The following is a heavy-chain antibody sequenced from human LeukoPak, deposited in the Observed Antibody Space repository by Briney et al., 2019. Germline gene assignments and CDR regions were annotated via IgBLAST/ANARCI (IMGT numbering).Heavy chain of an antibody. CDR1: GXSVSTSGVA. CDR3: ARGRASAFDV. Sequence: SQTLSLTCAISGXSVSTSGVAWNWVRQSPSRGLERLGRTYYTSKWNTDYAVSVKSRIVVNPDTSKNQFSLQLNSVTSEDTAVYYCARGRASAFDVWGQGTMVTVSS. J-gene: IGHJ3*01. CDR2: TYYTSKWNT. D-gene: IGHD6-25*01. V-gene: IGHV6-1*01.